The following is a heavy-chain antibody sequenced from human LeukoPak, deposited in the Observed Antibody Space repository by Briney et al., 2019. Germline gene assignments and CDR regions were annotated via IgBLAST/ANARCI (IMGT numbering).Heavy chain of an antibody. CDR3: ARQFEYCSSTSCYRGWFDP. CDR2: IYYSGST. CDR1: GGSISSSSYY. Sequence: SETLSLTCTVSGGSISSSSYYWGWIRQPPGKGLEWIGSIYYSGSTYYNPSLKSRVTISVDTSKNQFSLKLSSVTAADTAVYYCARQFEYCSSTSCYRGWFDPWGQGTLVTVSS. V-gene: IGHV4-39*01. D-gene: IGHD2-2*02. J-gene: IGHJ5*02.